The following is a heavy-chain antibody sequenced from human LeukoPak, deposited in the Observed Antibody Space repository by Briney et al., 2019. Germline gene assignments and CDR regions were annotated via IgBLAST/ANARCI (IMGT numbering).Heavy chain of an antibody. CDR1: GGSISSSTYY. D-gene: IGHD2-15*01. Sequence: SETLSLTCTVSGGSISSSTYYWGWIRQPPGKGLEWIGSISYGGPPYSNPSLNSRVNISIHPSKNQFSLRLSSVTAADTAVYYYARLVGYYYYYMDVWGKGTTVTVSS. CDR2: ISYGGPP. J-gene: IGHJ6*03. V-gene: IGHV4-39*01. CDR3: ARLVGYYYYYMDV.